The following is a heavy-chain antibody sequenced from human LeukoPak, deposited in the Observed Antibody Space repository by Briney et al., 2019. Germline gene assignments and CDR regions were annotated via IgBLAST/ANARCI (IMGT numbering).Heavy chain of an antibody. CDR3: ARGATGVLRYFDWLFEHDY. D-gene: IGHD3-9*01. J-gene: IGHJ4*02. CDR1: GYTFTSYG. V-gene: IGHV1-18*01. CDR2: ISAYNGNT. Sequence: GASVKVSCKASGYTFTSYGISWVRQAPGQGLEWMGWISAYNGNTNYARKLQGRVTMTTDTSTSTAYMELRSLRSDDTAVYYCARGATGVLRYFDWLFEHDYWGQGTLVTVSS.